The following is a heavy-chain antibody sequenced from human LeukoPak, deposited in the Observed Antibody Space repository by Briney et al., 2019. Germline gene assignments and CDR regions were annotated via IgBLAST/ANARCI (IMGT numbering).Heavy chain of an antibody. CDR2: ISSSGSTI. D-gene: IGHD5-18*01. V-gene: IGHV3-48*04. CDR1: GFTFSSYS. J-gene: IGHJ4*02. Sequence: GGSLRLSCAASGFTFSSYSMNWVRQAPGKGLEWVSYISSSGSTIYYADSVKGRFTISRDNAKNSLYLQMNSLRAEDTAVYYCAVIQLWFNFDYWGQGTLVTVSS. CDR3: AVIQLWFNFDY.